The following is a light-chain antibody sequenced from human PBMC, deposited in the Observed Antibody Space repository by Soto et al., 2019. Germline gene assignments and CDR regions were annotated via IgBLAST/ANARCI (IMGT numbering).Light chain of an antibody. CDR3: QQGSNGPWA. V-gene: IGKV3-11*01. Sequence: EIVLTQSPATLSLSPGERATLSCRASQSVRSNLAWYQQKPGQAPRLLIYDASNRATGIPGRFSGSGSGTDFPFTTSNQDPDDFAVYYRQQGSNGPWAFGQGAKVEIK. J-gene: IGKJ1*01. CDR2: DAS. CDR1: QSVRSN.